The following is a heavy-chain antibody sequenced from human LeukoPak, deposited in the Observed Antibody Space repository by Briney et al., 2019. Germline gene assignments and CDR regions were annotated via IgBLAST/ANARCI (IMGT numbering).Heavy chain of an antibody. CDR3: ARALDYYDSSGYYFDY. V-gene: IGHV3-21*01. CDR2: ISSSSSYI. CDR1: GFTFSSYS. Sequence: GGSLRLSCAASGFTFSSYSMNWVRQAPGKGLEWASSISSSSSYIYYADSVKGRFTISRDNAKNSLYLQMNSLGAEDTAVYYCARALDYYDSSGYYFDYWGQGTLVTVSS. J-gene: IGHJ4*02. D-gene: IGHD3-22*01.